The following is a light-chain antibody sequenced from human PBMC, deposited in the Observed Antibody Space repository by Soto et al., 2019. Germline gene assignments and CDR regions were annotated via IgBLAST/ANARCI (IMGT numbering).Light chain of an antibody. J-gene: IGLJ2*01. CDR3: SSYTSTILVL. Sequence: QSVLTQPASVSGSPGQSITISCTGTSSDVGAYNYVSWYQQHPGKAPKLMIFDVSNRPSGVSNRFSGSKSGNTASLTISGLQAEDEADYYCSSYTSTILVLFGGGTKVTVL. CDR1: SSDVGAYNY. V-gene: IGLV2-14*03. CDR2: DVS.